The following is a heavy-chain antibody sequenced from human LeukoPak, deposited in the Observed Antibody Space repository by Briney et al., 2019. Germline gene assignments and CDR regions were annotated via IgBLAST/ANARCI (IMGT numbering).Heavy chain of an antibody. CDR2: ISAYNGNT. Sequence: ASVKVSCKASGYTFTSYGISWVRQVPGQGLEWMGWISAYNGNTNYAQKLQGRATMTTDTSTSTAYMELRSLRSDDTAVYYCARSHPPLLLERDYNWFDPWGQGTLVTVSS. V-gene: IGHV1-18*01. CDR1: GYTFTSYG. D-gene: IGHD3-3*01. CDR3: ARSHPPLLLERDYNWFDP. J-gene: IGHJ5*02.